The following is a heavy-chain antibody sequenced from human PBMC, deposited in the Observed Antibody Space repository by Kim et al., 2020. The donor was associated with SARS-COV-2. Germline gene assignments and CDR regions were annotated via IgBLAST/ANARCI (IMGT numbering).Heavy chain of an antibody. V-gene: IGHV4-59*08. CDR2: IYYSGST. D-gene: IGHD1-1*01. CDR3: ARLQDDGGPDAFGI. CDR1: GGSISSYY. J-gene: IGHJ3*02. Sequence: SETLSLTCTVSGGSISSYYWSWIRQPPGKGLEWIGYIYYSGSTNYNPSLKSRVTISVDTSKNQFSLKLSSVTAADTAVYYCARLQDDGGPDAFGIWGQGTMVTVSS.